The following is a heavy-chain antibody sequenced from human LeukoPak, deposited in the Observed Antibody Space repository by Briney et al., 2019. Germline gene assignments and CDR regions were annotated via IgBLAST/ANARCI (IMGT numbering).Heavy chain of an antibody. D-gene: IGHD6-19*01. J-gene: IGHJ3*02. CDR3: ARDHGSGWLFDAFDI. CDR1: GASIINSRYY. Sequence: SETLSLTCTLSGASIINSRYYWAWIRQPAGKGLEWIGRIYTSGSTNYNPSLKSRVTISVDTSKNQFSLKLSSVTAADTAVYYCARDHGSGWLFDAFDIWGQGTMVTVSS. CDR2: IYTSGST. V-gene: IGHV4-61*02.